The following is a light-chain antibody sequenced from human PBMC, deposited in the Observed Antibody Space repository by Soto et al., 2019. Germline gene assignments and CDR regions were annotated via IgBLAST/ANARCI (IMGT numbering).Light chain of an antibody. V-gene: IGKV3-20*01. CDR1: QSVISSY. Sequence: EIVLTQSPGTLSLSPGERASLSCRASQSVISSYLAWYQQEPGQAPRLLIYGASNRATGIPDRFSGSGSGTDFTLTISRLEPEDFAMYFYQQYHSSPPTFTFGQGTKLEI. J-gene: IGKJ2*01. CDR3: QQYHSSPPTFT. CDR2: GAS.